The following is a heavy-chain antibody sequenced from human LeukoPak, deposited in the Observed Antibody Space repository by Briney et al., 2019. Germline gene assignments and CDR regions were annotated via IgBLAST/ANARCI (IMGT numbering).Heavy chain of an antibody. J-gene: IGHJ3*02. CDR2: INPNSGGT. CDR3: ARAGVIYYGSARDAFDI. CDR1: GYTFTGYY. V-gene: IGHV1-2*02. Sequence: ASVKVSCKASGYTFTGYYMHWVRQAPGQGLEWMGWINPNSGGTNYAQKFQGRVTMTRDTSISQAYMELSRLRSDDTAVYYCARAGVIYYGSARDAFDIWGQGTMVTVSS. D-gene: IGHD3-10*01.